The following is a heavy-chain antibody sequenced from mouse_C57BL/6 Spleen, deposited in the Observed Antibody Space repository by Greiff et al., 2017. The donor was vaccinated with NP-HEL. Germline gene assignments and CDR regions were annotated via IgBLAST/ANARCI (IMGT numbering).Heavy chain of an antibody. CDR3: ARRITTVARDWDFGV. V-gene: IGHV1-47*01. CDR2: FHPYNDDT. Sequence: VQLQQSGAELVKPGASVKMSCKASGYTFTTYPIEWMQQNHGKSLEWIGNFHPYNDDTKYNEKFKGKATLNVEKSSSTVYLELSRLTSDDSAVYECARRITTVARDWDFGVWGTGTTVTVSS. CDR1: GYTFTTYP. D-gene: IGHD1-1*01. J-gene: IGHJ1*03.